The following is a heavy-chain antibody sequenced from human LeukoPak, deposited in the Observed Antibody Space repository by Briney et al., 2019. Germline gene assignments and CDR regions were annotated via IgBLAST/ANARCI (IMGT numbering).Heavy chain of an antibody. J-gene: IGHJ4*02. V-gene: IGHV3-73*01. CDR2: IRSKANSYAT. D-gene: IGHD3-22*01. CDR3: TRHLGTYYYDSSGYYLDY. CDR1: GFTFSGSA. Sequence: GGSLRLSCAASGFTFSGSAMHWVRQASGKGLEWVGRIRSKANSYATAYAASVKGRSTISRDDSKNTAYLQMNSLKTEDTAVYYCTRHLGTYYYDSSGYYLDYWGQGTLVTVSS.